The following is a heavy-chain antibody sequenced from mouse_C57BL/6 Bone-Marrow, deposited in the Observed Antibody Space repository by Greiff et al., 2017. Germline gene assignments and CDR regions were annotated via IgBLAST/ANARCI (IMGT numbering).Heavy chain of an antibody. CDR1: GFTFSDYG. Sequence: EVKLVASGGGLVNPGGSLKLSCAASGFTFSDYGMHWVRQAPEKGLEWVAYISSGSSTIYYADTVKGRFTISRDNAKNTLFLQMTSLRSEDTAMYYCARDYYGSSYVDWFAYWGQGTLVTVSA. J-gene: IGHJ3*01. D-gene: IGHD1-1*01. V-gene: IGHV5-17*01. CDR2: ISSGSSTI. CDR3: ARDYYGSSYVDWFAY.